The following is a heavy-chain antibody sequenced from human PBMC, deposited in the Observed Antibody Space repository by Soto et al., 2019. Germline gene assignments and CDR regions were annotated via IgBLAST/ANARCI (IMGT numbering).Heavy chain of an antibody. V-gene: IGHV1-69*02. J-gene: IGHJ6*02. CDR2: IIPILGIA. CDR3: ARTGVVVPAANYYGMDV. CDR1: GGTFSSYT. D-gene: IGHD2-2*01. Sequence: QVQLVQSGAEVKKPGSSVKVSCKASGGTFSSYTISWVRQAPGQGLEWMGRIIPILGIANYAQKFQGRVTITAXXSXSXXYMELSSLRSEDTAVYYCARTGVVVPAANYYGMDVWGQGTTVTVSS.